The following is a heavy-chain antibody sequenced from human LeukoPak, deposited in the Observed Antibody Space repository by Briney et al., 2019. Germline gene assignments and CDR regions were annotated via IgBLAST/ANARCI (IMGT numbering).Heavy chain of an antibody. CDR2: IYYSGST. CDR1: GGSISSSSYY. J-gene: IGHJ5*02. V-gene: IGHV4-39*07. D-gene: IGHD3-22*01. Sequence: SETLSLTCTVSGGSISSSSYYWGWIRQPPGKGLEWIGSIYYSGSTYYNPSLKSRVTISVDTSKNQFSLKLSSVTAADTAVYYCARDPYDSSGYGPENKNWFDPWGQGTLVTVSS. CDR3: ARDPYDSSGYGPENKNWFDP.